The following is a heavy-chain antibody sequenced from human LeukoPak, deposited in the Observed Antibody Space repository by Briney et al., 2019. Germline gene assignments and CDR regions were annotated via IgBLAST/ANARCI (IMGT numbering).Heavy chain of an antibody. V-gene: IGHV1-18*01. Sequence: ASVKVSRKASGYTLTSYGISWVRQAPGRGLEWMGWISAYNGNTNYAQKLQGRVTMTTDTSRSTAYMELRSLRTDYTAVYYCGREGGDIVVVPAAMGYSWFDPWGQGTLVTVSS. CDR2: ISAYNGNT. J-gene: IGHJ5*02. D-gene: IGHD2-2*01. CDR3: GREGGDIVVVPAAMGYSWFDP. CDR1: GYTLTSYG.